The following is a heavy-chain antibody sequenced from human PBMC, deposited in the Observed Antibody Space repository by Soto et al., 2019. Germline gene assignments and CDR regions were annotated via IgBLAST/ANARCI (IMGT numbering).Heavy chain of an antibody. CDR2: IYYSGST. CDR1: GGSISSGGYY. J-gene: IGHJ4*02. D-gene: IGHD3-10*01. V-gene: IGHV4-31*03. Sequence: SETLSLTCTVSGGSISSGGYYWSWIRQHPGKGLEWIGYIYYSGSTYYNPSLKSRVTISVDTSKNQFSLKLSSVTAADTAVYYCARVRSYYGSGSYYGQLYFDYWGQGTLVTVSS. CDR3: ARVRSYYGSGSYYGQLYFDY.